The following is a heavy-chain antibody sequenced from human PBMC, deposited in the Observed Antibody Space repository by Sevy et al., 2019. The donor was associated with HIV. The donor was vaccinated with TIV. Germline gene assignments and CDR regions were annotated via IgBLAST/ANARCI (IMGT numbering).Heavy chain of an antibody. V-gene: IGHV3-30*04. Sequence: GGSLRLSCAASGFTFADHAFHWVRQAPGKGLEWVAIISFDGRNKRVAESVKGRFTISRDDSKNTVYLQMASLRTEDMTVYYCARDHCTDGACFMSGYFDYWGHGTLVTVSS. CDR1: GFTFADHA. CDR3: ARDHCTDGACFMSGYFDY. J-gene: IGHJ4*01. D-gene: IGHD2-8*01. CDR2: ISFDGRNK.